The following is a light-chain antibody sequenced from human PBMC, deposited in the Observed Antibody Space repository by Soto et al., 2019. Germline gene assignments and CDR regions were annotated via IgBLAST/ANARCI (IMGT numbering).Light chain of an antibody. V-gene: IGLV2-14*01. CDR2: GVS. CDR1: SSDVGAYDF. J-gene: IGLJ2*01. CDR3: SSYTSTKVL. Sequence: QSALTQPASVSGSPGQSVTISCTGTSSDVGAYDFVSWYQQHPGKAPKVMIYGVSDRPSGVSNRFSGSKSGNTASLTISGLQAEDEAHYYCSSYTSTKVLFGGGTKLTVL.